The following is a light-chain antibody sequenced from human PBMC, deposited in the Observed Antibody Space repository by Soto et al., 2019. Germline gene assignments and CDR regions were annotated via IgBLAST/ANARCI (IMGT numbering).Light chain of an antibody. Sequence: QSVLTQPASVSGSPGQSITISCTGTSSDVGGYNYVSWYQQHPGKAPKLMIYDVSNRPSGVSNRFSGSKSGNTASLTISGLQAEDEAEYYCSSSTSSSTLRYVFGTGTKVTVL. J-gene: IGLJ1*01. CDR2: DVS. V-gene: IGLV2-14*01. CDR1: SSDVGGYNY. CDR3: SSSTSSSTLRYV.